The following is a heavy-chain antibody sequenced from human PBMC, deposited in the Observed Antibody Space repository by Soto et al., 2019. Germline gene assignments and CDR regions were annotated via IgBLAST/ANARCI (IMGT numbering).Heavy chain of an antibody. CDR1: GYTFTSYD. V-gene: IGHV1-8*01. CDR3: ASSSLDYYYYYGMDG. Sequence: ASVKVSCKASGYTFTSYDINWVRHATGQGLEWMGWMNPNSGNTGYAQKFQGRVTMTRNTSISTAYMELSSLRSEGTAVYYCASSSLDYYYYYGMDGWGHGTTVNDPS. J-gene: IGHJ6*02. D-gene: IGHD6-6*01. CDR2: MNPNSGNT.